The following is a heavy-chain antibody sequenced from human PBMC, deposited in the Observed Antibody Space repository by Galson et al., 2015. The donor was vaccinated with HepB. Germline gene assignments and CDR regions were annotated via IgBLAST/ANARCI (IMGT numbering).Heavy chain of an antibody. Sequence: SVKVSCKVSGYTLTELSMHWVRQAPGKGLEWMGGFDPEDGETIYAQKFQGRVTMTEDTSTDTAYMELSSLRSEDTAVYYCATRLKSSGSYMDAFDIWGQGTMVTVSS. CDR2: FDPEDGET. D-gene: IGHD1-26*01. V-gene: IGHV1-24*01. CDR1: GYTLTELS. J-gene: IGHJ3*02. CDR3: ATRLKSSGSYMDAFDI.